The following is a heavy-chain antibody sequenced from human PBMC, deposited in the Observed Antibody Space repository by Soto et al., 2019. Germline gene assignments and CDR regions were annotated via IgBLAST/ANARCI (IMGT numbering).Heavy chain of an antibody. CDR3: ARTEASSAIDY. Sequence: SETLSLTCTVSGGSISSYYWSWIRQPPGKGLEWIGYIYYSGSTNYNPSLKSRVTISVDTSKNQFSLKLSSVTAADTAVYYCARTEASSAIDYWGQGTLVTVFS. CDR1: GGSISSYY. CDR2: IYYSGST. V-gene: IGHV4-59*01. J-gene: IGHJ4*02. D-gene: IGHD6-25*01.